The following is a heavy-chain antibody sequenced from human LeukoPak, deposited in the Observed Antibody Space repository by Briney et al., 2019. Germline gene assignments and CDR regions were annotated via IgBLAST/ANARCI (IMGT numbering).Heavy chain of an antibody. Sequence: SETLXLTCTVSGYSISSGYYWGRIRQPPGKGLEWIGSIYHSGSTYYNPSLKSRVTISVDTSKNQFSLKLSSVTAADTAVYYCASNEDCSSTSCSHPDYWGQGTLVTVSS. D-gene: IGHD2-2*01. J-gene: IGHJ4*02. V-gene: IGHV4-38-2*02. CDR1: GYSISSGYY. CDR2: IYHSGST. CDR3: ASNEDCSSTSCSHPDY.